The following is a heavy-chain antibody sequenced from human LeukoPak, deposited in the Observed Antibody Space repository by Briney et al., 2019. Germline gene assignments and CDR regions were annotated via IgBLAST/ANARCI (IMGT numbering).Heavy chain of an antibody. CDR1: GLTFSRYE. V-gene: IGHV3-48*03. CDR2: ISSRGSNI. J-gene: IGHJ6*02. Sequence: GGSQRLSCAASGLTFSRYEMNWVPHAPGKGREGGSYISSRGSNIYYAESVKRRFTISRDNAKNSLYLQMNSLRAEGTAVYYCARVSAMAYYGMDVWGQGTTVSVSS. D-gene: IGHD5-18*01. CDR3: ARVSAMAYYGMDV.